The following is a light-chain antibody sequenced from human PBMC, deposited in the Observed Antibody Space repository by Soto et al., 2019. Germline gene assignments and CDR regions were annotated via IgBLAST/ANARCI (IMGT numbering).Light chain of an antibody. CDR3: QQYVSSVT. Sequence: EIALTQSPGSLSLSPGERATLSCRASQSVDSSFFAWYQQKPGQAPRLLIYGASNRATGIPDRSSGRGSGTDFTLTITGLEPEDFAVYYCQQYVSSVTFGQGTKVEIK. J-gene: IGKJ1*01. CDR1: QSVDSSF. CDR2: GAS. V-gene: IGKV3-20*01.